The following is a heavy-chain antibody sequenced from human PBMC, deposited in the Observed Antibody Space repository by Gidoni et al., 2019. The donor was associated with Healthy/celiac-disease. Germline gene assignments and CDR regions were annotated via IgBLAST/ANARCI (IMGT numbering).Heavy chain of an antibody. J-gene: IGHJ3*02. CDR2: IYWNDDK. CDR1: GFSLSTSGVG. CDR3: AHSDLIWFGEGDAFDI. Sequence: QITLKASGPTLVKPTQTLTLTCTFSGFSLSTSGVGVGWIRQPPGKALEWLALIYWNDDKRYSPSLKSRLTITKDTSKNQVVLTMTNMDPVDTATYYCAHSDLIWFGEGDAFDIWGQGTMVTVSS. D-gene: IGHD3-10*01. V-gene: IGHV2-5*01.